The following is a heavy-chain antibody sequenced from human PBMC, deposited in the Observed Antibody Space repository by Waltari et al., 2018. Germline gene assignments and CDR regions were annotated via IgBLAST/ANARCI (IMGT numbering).Heavy chain of an antibody. CDR2: IYSGGST. CDR1: GFTVSSNY. J-gene: IGHJ6*02. Sequence: EVQLVESGGGLVQPGGSLRLSCAASGFTVSSNYMSWVRQAPGKGLGWVSVIYSGGSTYYADSVKGRFTISRDNSKNTLYLQMNSLRAEDTAVYYCARDREYSSSSTYYYYYYGMDVWGQGTTVTVSS. V-gene: IGHV3-66*02. CDR3: ARDREYSSSSTYYYYYYGMDV. D-gene: IGHD6-6*01.